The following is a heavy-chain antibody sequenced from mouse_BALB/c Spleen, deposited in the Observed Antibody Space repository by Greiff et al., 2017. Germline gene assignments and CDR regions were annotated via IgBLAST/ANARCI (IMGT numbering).Heavy chain of an antibody. D-gene: IGHD1-1*01. CDR2: ISSGGST. CDR1: GFTFSSYA. CDR3: ARGKFITTVVADYAMDY. Sequence: EVQLVESGGGLVKPGGSLKLSCAASGFTFSSYAMSWVRQTPEKRLEWVASISSGGSTYYPDSVKGRFTISRDNARNILYLQMSSLRSEDTAMYYCARGKFITTVVADYAMDYWGQGTSVTVSS. V-gene: IGHV5-6-5*01. J-gene: IGHJ4*01.